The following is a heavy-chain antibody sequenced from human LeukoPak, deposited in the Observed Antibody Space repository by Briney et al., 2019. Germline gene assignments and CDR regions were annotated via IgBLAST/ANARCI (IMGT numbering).Heavy chain of an antibody. V-gene: IGHV3-74*01. J-gene: IGHJ4*02. Sequence: GGSVRLSCAASGFTFSSYWMHWVRHAPWKGLVWVSRINSDGSSTSYADSVKGRFTISRDNAKNTLYLQMNSLRAEDTAVYYCARVDTAMVGGDYWGQGTLVTVSS. CDR2: INSDGSST. CDR1: GFTFSSYW. D-gene: IGHD5-18*01. CDR3: ARVDTAMVGGDY.